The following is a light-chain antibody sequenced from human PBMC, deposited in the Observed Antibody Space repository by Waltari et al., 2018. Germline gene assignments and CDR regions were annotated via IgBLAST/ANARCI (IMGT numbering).Light chain of an antibody. CDR3: SSYTSSSTWV. Sequence: QSALTQPASVSGSPGQSITISCTGTSSDVGGYNYVSWYQQHPGKAPKLMIYDVSKRPSGVSNRFSGSKSGNTASLTIFGLQVEDEADYYCSSYTSSSTWVFGGGTKLTVL. V-gene: IGLV2-14*01. J-gene: IGLJ3*02. CDR2: DVS. CDR1: SSDVGGYNY.